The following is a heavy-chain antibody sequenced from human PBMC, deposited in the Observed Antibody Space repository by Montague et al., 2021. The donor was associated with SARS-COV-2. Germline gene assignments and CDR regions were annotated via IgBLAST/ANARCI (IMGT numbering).Heavy chain of an antibody. J-gene: IGHJ4*02. V-gene: IGHV3-23*01. D-gene: IGHD1-7*01. CDR3: AKDPGNTNDWEYYYFDY. CDR1: GFSFSTFA. Sequence: SLRLSCAASGFSFSTFAMSWVRQAPGKGPEWVSSISGPGGRTYYATSVKARFTISRDNSKNTPYLEMNSLSADDTATYYCAKDPGNTNDWEYYYFDYWGQGVLVTGSP. CDR2: ISGPGGRT.